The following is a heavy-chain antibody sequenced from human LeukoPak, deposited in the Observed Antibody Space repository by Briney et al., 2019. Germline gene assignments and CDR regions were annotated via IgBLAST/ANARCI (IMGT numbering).Heavy chain of an antibody. CDR3: AKDGARDGYNYPDY. J-gene: IGHJ4*02. Sequence: GGSLRLSCAASGFTFTNYAMSWARQAPGKGLEWVSDISGSGDFTYYADSVKGRFIISRDKSKNTLYLQMNSLRAEDTAVYYCAKDGARDGYNYPDYWGQGTLVTVSS. CDR1: GFTFTNYA. V-gene: IGHV3-23*01. CDR2: ISGSGDFT. D-gene: IGHD5-24*01.